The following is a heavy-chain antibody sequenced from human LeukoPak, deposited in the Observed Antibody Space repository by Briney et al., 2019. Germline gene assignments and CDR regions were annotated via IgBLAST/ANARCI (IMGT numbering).Heavy chain of an antibody. CDR1: GGFISSDNW. Sequence: PSGTLSLTCAVSGGFISSDNWWSWVRQPPGKGLEWIGEIYHSGSTNYNPSLQSRVTISVDKSNNNFSLRLTSVTAADTAVYYCATNGWYCLDHWGQGALVTVSS. D-gene: IGHD6-19*01. CDR3: ATNGWYCLDH. J-gene: IGHJ1*01. V-gene: IGHV4-4*02. CDR2: IYHSGST.